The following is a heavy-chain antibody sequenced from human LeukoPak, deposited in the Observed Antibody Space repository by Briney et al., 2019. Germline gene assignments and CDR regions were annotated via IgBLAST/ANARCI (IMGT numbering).Heavy chain of an antibody. CDR3: ARGRGIVGA. CDR2: ISSSGSTI. Sequence: GESLRLSCAVSGFTISDYYMSWIRHAPGKGMEWDSYISSSGSTIYYANSVMDRFTISRDNAKNSLYLQMNSLRAEDTAVYYCARGRGIVGAWGQGALVTVSS. V-gene: IGHV3-11*01. J-gene: IGHJ5*02. CDR1: GFTISDYY. D-gene: IGHD1-26*01.